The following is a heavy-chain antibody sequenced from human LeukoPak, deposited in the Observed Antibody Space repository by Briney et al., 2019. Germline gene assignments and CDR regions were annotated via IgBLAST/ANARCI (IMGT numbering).Heavy chain of an antibody. D-gene: IGHD3-3*01. CDR2: INPNSGGT. CDR1: GYTFTGYY. J-gene: IGHJ6*02. CDR3: ARDPRYYDFWSGQSYYYGMDV. V-gene: IGHV1-2*02. Sequence: ASVKVSCKASGYTFTGYYMHWVRQAPGQGLEWMGWINPNSGGTNYAQKFQGRVTVTRDTSISTAYMELSRLGSDDTAVYYCARDPRYYDFWSGQSYYYGMDVWGQGTTVTVSS.